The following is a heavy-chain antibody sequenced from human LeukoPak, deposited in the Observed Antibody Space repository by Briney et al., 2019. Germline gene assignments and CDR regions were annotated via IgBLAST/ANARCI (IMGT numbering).Heavy chain of an antibody. D-gene: IGHD3-22*01. Sequence: ASVKVSCKASGYTFTGYYMHWVRQAPGQGLEWMGWINPNSGGTNYAQKFQGRVTMTRDTSISTAYVELSRLRSDDTAVYYCARDPSAYYDSSGYARSDYWGQGTLVTVSS. CDR2: INPNSGGT. V-gene: IGHV1-2*02. CDR1: GYTFTGYY. CDR3: ARDPSAYYDSSGYARSDY. J-gene: IGHJ4*02.